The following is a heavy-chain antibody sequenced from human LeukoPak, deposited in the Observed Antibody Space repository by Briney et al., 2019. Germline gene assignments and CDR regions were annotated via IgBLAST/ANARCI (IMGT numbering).Heavy chain of an antibody. CDR3: ARGDTSLQRNDALDI. V-gene: IGHV3-21*01. CDR1: GFTFSSYA. CDR2: ISLTSNDI. Sequence: GGSLRLSCAASGFTFSSYAMNWVRQAPGKGLEWVSSISLTSNDIYYAASVRGRFIISRDNAKNVLSLQMNSLRAEDTALYYCARGDTSLQRNDALDIWGQGTMVSVSS. J-gene: IGHJ3*02. D-gene: IGHD2/OR15-2a*01.